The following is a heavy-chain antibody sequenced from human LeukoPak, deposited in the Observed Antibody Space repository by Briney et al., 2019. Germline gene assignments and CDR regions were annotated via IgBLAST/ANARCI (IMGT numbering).Heavy chain of an antibody. J-gene: IGHJ2*01. CDR2: ISSNGGST. Sequence: GGSLRLSCAASGFTFSSYSMNWVRQAPGKGLEYVSAISSNGGSTYYANSVKGRFTISRDNSKNTLYLQMGSLRAEDMAVYYCARDPEGSYYDFWSGYYNHWYFDLWGRGTLVTVSS. D-gene: IGHD3-3*01. CDR1: GFTFSSYS. CDR3: ARDPEGSYYDFWSGYYNHWYFDL. V-gene: IGHV3-64*01.